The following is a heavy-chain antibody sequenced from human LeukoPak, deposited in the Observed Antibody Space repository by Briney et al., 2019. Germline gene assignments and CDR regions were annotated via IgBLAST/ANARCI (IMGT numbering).Heavy chain of an antibody. Sequence: GGSLRLSCAASGFTFSSYEMNWVRQAPGKGREGVSYISSSGSTIYYADSVKGRFTISRDNAKNSLYLQMNSRRAEDTAVYYCARLGRYSYGYDYWGQGTLVTVSS. V-gene: IGHV3-48*03. CDR1: GFTFSSYE. CDR3: ARLGRYSYGYDY. CDR2: ISSSGSTI. D-gene: IGHD5-18*01. J-gene: IGHJ4*02.